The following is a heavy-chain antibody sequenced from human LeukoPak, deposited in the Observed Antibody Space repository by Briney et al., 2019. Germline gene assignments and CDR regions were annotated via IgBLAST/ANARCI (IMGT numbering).Heavy chain of an antibody. Sequence: GASVKVSCKASGGTFTSYGISWVRQAPGQGLEWMGRIIPILGIANYAQKFQGRVTITADKSTSTAYMELSSLRSEDTAVYYCARDPQGHDYGDYYGEGTLVTVSS. CDR3: ARDPQGHDYGDY. CDR2: IIPILGIA. V-gene: IGHV1-69*04. CDR1: GGTFTSYG. J-gene: IGHJ4*02.